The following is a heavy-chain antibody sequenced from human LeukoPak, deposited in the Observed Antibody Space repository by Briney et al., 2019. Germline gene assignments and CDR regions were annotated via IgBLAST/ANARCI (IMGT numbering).Heavy chain of an antibody. J-gene: IGHJ4*02. CDR2: INYSGRT. Sequence: SETLSLTCTISDDSISNNRYFWAWIRQPPGKGLEWIGSINYSGRTYYNPSLKSRLTMSVDTAKRQFSLKLISVTAADTALYYCASGIATWVYWGQGTLVTVSS. D-gene: IGHD6-13*01. CDR1: DDSISNNRYF. V-gene: IGHV4-39*07. CDR3: ASGIATWVY.